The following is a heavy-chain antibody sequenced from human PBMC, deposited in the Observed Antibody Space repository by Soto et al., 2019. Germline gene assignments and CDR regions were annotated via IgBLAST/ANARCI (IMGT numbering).Heavy chain of an antibody. Sequence: HPGGSLRLSCAASGFTFSSFWMHWVRQAPGKGLVWVSRINSDGSTTSYADSVKGRFTISRDNAKNTLYLQMNSLRAEDTAVYYCARIPPGWGGEQLVLDYWGQGTLVTVSS. J-gene: IGHJ4*02. CDR2: INSDGSTT. CDR3: ARIPPGWGGEQLVLDY. D-gene: IGHD6-13*01. CDR1: GFTFSSFW. V-gene: IGHV3-74*01.